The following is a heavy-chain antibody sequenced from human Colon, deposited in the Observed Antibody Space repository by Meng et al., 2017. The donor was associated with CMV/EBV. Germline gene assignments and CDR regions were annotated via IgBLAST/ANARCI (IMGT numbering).Heavy chain of an antibody. CDR1: GYSFSGYY. V-gene: IGHV1-2*02. CDR2: INPKSGGI. Sequence: ASVKVSCKGSGYSFSGYYIHWVRQAPGPGLEWMGWINPKSGGIKYAQKFQGRVTMTRDTSINTAYMDLTRLTSDDTAVYFCARGPSWSIHGSPFWGQGTLVTVSS. CDR3: ARGPSWSIHGSPF. D-gene: IGHD1-26*01. J-gene: IGHJ4*02.